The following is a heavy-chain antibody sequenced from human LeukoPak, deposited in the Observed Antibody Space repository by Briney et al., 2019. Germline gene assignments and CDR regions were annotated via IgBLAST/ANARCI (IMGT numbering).Heavy chain of an antibody. V-gene: IGHV4-4*02. CDR3: ARDPIYCTNGVCYDKPNWFDP. CDR2: IYHSGST. D-gene: IGHD2-8*01. CDR1: GGSISSSNW. Sequence: SETLSLTCAVSGGSISSSNWWSWVRQPPGKGLEWIGEIYHSGSTNYNPSLKSRVTISVDKSKNQFSLKLSSVTAADTAVYYCARDPIYCTNGVCYDKPNWFDPWGQGTLVTVSS. J-gene: IGHJ5*02.